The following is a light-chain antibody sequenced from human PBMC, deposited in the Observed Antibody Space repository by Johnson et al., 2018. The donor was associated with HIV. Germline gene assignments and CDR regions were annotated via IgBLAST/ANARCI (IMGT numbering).Light chain of an antibody. V-gene: IGLV1-51*02. Sequence: QPVLTQPPSVSAAPGQRVTISCSGRGSNIGSHYVSWYQQLPGTAPKLLIFENDKRPSGIPDRFSGSKSGTSATPGITGLQAGDEADYYCGTWDNSLSIGYVFGTGTKVTVL. J-gene: IGLJ1*01. CDR2: END. CDR1: GSNIGSHY. CDR3: GTWDNSLSIGYV.